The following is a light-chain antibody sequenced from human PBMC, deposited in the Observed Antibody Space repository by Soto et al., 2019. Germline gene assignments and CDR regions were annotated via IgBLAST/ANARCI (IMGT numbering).Light chain of an antibody. CDR3: SSYAGSKNYVI. Sequence: QPVLTQPPSASGSPGQSVTISCTGSSSDVGDYNYVSWYQQPPGKAPKLIIYEVSKRPSEVPDRFSGSKSGNTASLTVSGLQAEDEADYYCSSYAGSKNYVIFGGGTKLTVL. CDR1: SSDVGDYNY. V-gene: IGLV2-8*01. CDR2: EVS. J-gene: IGLJ2*01.